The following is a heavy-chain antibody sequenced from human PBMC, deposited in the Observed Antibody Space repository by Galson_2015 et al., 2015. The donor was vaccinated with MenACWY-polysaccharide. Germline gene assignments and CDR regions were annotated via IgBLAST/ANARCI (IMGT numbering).Heavy chain of an antibody. D-gene: IGHD2-2*01. J-gene: IGHJ3*02. V-gene: IGHV4-39*02. CDR2: IYYSGNT. CDR3: ARAPTPYCSSSSCFNKYAFDI. Sequence: ETLSLTCTVSGGSISSRRYHWGWIRQPPGKGLEWIGIIYYSGNTYYNPSLESRVTMSVDTSQNQFSLKLSSVTAADTALYYCARAPTPYCSSSSCFNKYAFDIWGQGTMVTVSS. CDR1: GGSISSRRYH.